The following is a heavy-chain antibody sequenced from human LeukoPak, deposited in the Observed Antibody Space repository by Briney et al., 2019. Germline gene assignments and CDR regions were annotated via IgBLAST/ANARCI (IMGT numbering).Heavy chain of an antibody. Sequence: GASVKVSCKASGYTFTSYGISWVRQAPGQGLEWMGWISAYNGNTNYAQKLQGRVTMTTDTSTSTAYMELRSLRSDDTAVYYCARANTYYYDSSGHSNFDYWGQGTLVTVSS. J-gene: IGHJ4*02. V-gene: IGHV1-18*01. CDR3: ARANTYYYDSSGHSNFDY. CDR1: GYTFTSYG. CDR2: ISAYNGNT. D-gene: IGHD3-22*01.